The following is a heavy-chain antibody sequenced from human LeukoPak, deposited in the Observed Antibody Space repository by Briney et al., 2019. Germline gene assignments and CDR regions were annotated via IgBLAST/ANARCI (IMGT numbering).Heavy chain of an antibody. CDR1: GFTFSNYA. D-gene: IGHD2-8*01. CDR3: AKGDRTSRFRYFDL. Sequence: GGSLRLSCAASGFTFSNYAMNWVRQAPGKGLDWVSAISGSGGKTYYADSVRGRFTISRDNAKNSLYLQMNSLRAEDMALYYCAKGDRTSRFRYFDLWGRGTLVTVSS. V-gene: IGHV3-23*01. J-gene: IGHJ2*01. CDR2: ISGSGGKT.